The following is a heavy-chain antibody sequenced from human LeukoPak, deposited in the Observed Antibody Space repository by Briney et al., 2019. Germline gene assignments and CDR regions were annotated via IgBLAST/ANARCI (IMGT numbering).Heavy chain of an antibody. CDR2: ISGSGGST. Sequence: GGSLRPSCAASGFTFGRYWMHWVRQAPEKGLEWVSAISGSGGSTYYADSVKGRFTISRDNSKNTLYLQMNSLRAEDTAVYYCATGAEATVTTPDYFDYWGQGTLVTVSS. CDR3: ATGAEATVTTPDYFDY. V-gene: IGHV3-23*01. CDR1: GFTFGRYW. J-gene: IGHJ4*02. D-gene: IGHD4-17*01.